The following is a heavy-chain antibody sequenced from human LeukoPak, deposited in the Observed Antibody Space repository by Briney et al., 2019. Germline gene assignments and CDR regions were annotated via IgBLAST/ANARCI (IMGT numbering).Heavy chain of an antibody. CDR1: AHSFIGYW. Sequence: ASVKVSCKASAHSFIGYWMHWVRQAPGQGLEWMGLLNPNSGQKLYARKFQGRVTMTWDTSSNTAHLEVTSLIFDDTAVYFCTRDPRFLQVDYWGQGSLVTDSS. J-gene: IGHJ4*02. V-gene: IGHV1-2*06. D-gene: IGHD5-24*01. CDR3: TRDPRFLQVDY. CDR2: LNPNSGQK.